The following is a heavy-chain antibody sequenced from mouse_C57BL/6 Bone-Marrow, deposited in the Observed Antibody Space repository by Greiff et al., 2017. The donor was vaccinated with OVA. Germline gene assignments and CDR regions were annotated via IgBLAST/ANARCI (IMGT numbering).Heavy chain of an antibody. CDR1: GYAFSSSW. CDR3: ARTHYYGSRPMDY. J-gene: IGHJ4*01. V-gene: IGHV1-82*01. CDR2: IYPGDGDT. Sequence: QVQLKQSGPELVKPGASVKISCKASGYAFSSSWMNWVKQRPGKGLEWIGRIYPGDGDTNYNGKFKGKATLTADKSSSTAYMELRSLTSEDSAVYFCARTHYYGSRPMDYWGQGTSVTVSS. D-gene: IGHD1-1*01.